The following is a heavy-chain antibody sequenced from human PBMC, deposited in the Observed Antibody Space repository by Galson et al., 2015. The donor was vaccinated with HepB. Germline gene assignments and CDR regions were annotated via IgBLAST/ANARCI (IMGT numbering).Heavy chain of an antibody. D-gene: IGHD5-12*01. CDR2: INSDGSST. V-gene: IGHV3-74*01. CDR3: ARGDIVATTEDY. Sequence: SLRLSCAASGFTFSSYWMHWVRQAPGKGLVWVSRINSDGSSTSYADSVKGRFTISRDNAKNTLYLQMNSLRAEDTAVYYCARGDIVATTEDYWGQGTLVTVSS. J-gene: IGHJ4*02. CDR1: GFTFSSYW.